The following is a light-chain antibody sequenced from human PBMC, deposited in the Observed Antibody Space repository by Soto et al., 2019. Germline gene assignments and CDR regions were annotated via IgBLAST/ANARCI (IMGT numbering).Light chain of an antibody. Sequence: ELVLTQSPATLSVSPGETGTLSCRASQNVYTNLAWYQQKPGQAPRLVLYGASTRATGIPDRFSGSGSGTEFTLTISRLEPEDFAVYYCQQYGSSPWTFGQGTKVDIK. J-gene: IGKJ1*01. CDR3: QQYGSSPWT. V-gene: IGKV3-20*01. CDR1: QNVYTN. CDR2: GAS.